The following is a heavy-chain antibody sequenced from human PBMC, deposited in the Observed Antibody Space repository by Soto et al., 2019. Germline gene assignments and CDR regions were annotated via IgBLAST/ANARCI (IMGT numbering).Heavy chain of an antibody. CDR1: GYTFTGYY. V-gene: IGHV1-2*02. D-gene: IGHD6-19*01. CDR3: ARGSAVAGGSSISLPNGH. Sequence: QVQLVQSGAEVKKPGASVKVSYKASGYTFTGYYMHWVRQAPGQGLEWMGGSNPNSGGTKYAPKLQGRVTMTRNTSISPAYIVLSRLSSDDTAMYYCARGSAVAGGSSISLPNGHWGQGTLVSVSS. CDR2: SNPNSGGT. J-gene: IGHJ4*02.